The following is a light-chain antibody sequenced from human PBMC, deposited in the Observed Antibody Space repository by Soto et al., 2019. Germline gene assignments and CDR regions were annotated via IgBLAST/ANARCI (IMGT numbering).Light chain of an antibody. V-gene: IGKV1-5*01. CDR1: QMVGRW. Sequence: IQMTRPPSPRSAPLGARFTITCRASQMVGRWVAWYQQKPGKAPRLLIYDASTLETEVPSRFSGRGSGTEFTLTISSLQPDDFATYYCQQYNRVPLTFGGGTKVE. J-gene: IGKJ4*01. CDR2: DAS. CDR3: QQYNRVPLT.